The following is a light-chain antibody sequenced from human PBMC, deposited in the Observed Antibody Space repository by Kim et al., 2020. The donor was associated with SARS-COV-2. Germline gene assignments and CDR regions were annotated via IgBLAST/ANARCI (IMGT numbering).Light chain of an antibody. Sequence: LSPGERAALSCKASQSVGSFLAWYQQRPGQAPRLLIYDASKRATGIPPRFSGGGFGTDFTLTISSLEPEDFALYYCQQRNNWPNTFGQGTKVDIK. CDR3: QQRNNWPNT. V-gene: IGKV3-11*01. CDR2: DAS. CDR1: QSVGSF. J-gene: IGKJ2*01.